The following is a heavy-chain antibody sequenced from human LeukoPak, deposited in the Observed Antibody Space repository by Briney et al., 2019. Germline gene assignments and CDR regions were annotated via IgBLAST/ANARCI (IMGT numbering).Heavy chain of an antibody. CDR1: GYTFTGYY. CDR3: ARDLVAVAGTPLWYFDY. D-gene: IGHD6-19*01. V-gene: IGHV1-2*02. Sequence: ASVKVSCKASGYTFTGYYMHWVRQAPGQGLAWMGWINPNSGGTNYAQKFQGRVTMTRDTSISTAYMELSRLRSDDTAVYYCARDLVAVAGTPLWYFDYWGQGTLVTVSS. CDR2: INPNSGGT. J-gene: IGHJ4*02.